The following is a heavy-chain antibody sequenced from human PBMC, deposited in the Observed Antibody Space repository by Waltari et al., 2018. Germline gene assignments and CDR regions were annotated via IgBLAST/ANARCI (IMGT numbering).Heavy chain of an antibody. CDR2: IYPGDSDT. V-gene: IGHV5-51*01. CDR1: GYSFTSYW. Sequence: EVQLVQSGAEGKKPGESLKISCTGSGYSFTSYWIGWVSQMPGKGLEWMGIIYPGDSDTRYSPSFQGQVTISADKSISTAYLQWSSLKASDTAMYYCARRSIAAAGTNYYYYMDVWGKGTTVTVSS. CDR3: ARRSIAAAGTNYYYYMDV. J-gene: IGHJ6*03. D-gene: IGHD6-13*01.